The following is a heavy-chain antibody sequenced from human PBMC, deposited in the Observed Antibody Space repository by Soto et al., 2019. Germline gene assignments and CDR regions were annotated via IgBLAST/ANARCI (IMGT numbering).Heavy chain of an antibody. CDR1: GFTFSSYG. V-gene: IGHV3-33*01. CDR2: IWYDGSNK. J-gene: IGHJ6*02. Sequence: QVQLVESGGGVVQPGRSLRLSCAASGFTFSSYGMHWVRQAPGKGLEWVAVIWYDGSNKYYADSVKGRFTISRDNSKNTLYLQMNCLRAEDTAVYYWARDLGGSGSWFVYYYYGMDVWGQGTTVTVSS. CDR3: ARDLGGSGSWFVYYYYGMDV. D-gene: IGHD3-10*01.